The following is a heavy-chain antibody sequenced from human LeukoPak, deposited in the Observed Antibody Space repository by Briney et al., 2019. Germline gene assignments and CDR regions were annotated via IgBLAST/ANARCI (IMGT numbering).Heavy chain of an antibody. CDR3: ARANWGSSAFDI. Sequence: ASVKVSCKASGGTFSSYAISWVRQAPGQGLEWMGGIIPIFGTANYAQKFQGRGTITADESTSTAYMELSSLRSEDTAVYYCARANWGSSAFDIWGRGTMVTVSS. CDR1: GGTFSSYA. D-gene: IGHD7-27*01. CDR2: IIPIFGTA. V-gene: IGHV1-69*13. J-gene: IGHJ3*02.